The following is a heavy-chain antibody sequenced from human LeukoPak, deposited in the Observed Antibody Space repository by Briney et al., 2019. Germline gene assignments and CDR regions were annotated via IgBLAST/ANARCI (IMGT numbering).Heavy chain of an antibody. CDR3: VRLVVVVAATHGVDY. D-gene: IGHD2-15*01. CDR1: GFTFSSYA. V-gene: IGHV3-30-3*01. J-gene: IGHJ4*02. Sequence: GRSLRLSCAASGFTFSSYAMHWVRQAPGKGLEWVAVISYDGSNKYYADSVKGRFTISRGNSKNTLYLQMNSLRAEDTAVYYCVRLVVVVAATHGVDYWGQGTLVTVSS. CDR2: ISYDGSNK.